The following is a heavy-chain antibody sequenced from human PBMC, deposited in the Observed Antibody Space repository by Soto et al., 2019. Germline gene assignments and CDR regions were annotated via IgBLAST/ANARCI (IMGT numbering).Heavy chain of an antibody. D-gene: IGHD3-10*01. CDR1: GFTFSDYY. V-gene: IGHV3-11*01. J-gene: IGHJ6*03. CDR3: ARDPRGYYYGSGSYLYYYYYYMDV. Sequence: GGSLRLSCAASGFTFSDYYMSWIRQAPGKGLEWVSYISSSGSTIYYADSVKGRFTISRDNAKNSLYLQMNSLRAEDTAVYYCARDPRGYYYGSGSYLYYYYYYMDVWGKGTTVTVSS. CDR2: ISSSGSTI.